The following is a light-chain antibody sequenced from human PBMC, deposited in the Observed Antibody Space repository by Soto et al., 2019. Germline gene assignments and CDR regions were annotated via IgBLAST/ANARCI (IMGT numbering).Light chain of an antibody. J-gene: IGLJ1*01. CDR3: CSYAGSSTYYV. CDR2: EGS. V-gene: IGLV2-23*01. Sequence: QSALTQPASVSGSPGQSITISCTGTSSDVGNYNLVSWYQQHPGKAPKLMIYEGSKRPPGVSNRFSASKSGNTASLTISGLQAEDEADYYCCSYAGSSTYYVFGTGTKLTVL. CDR1: SSDVGNYNL.